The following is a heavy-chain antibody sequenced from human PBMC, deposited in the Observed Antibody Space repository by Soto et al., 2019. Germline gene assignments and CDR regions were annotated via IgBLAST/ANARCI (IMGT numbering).Heavy chain of an antibody. CDR1: GFTFNNYA. Sequence: EVQLLESGGGLVQPGGSLRLSCAASGFTFNNYAMTWVRQAPGKGLECVSAISGGGETTSYADSVKGRFTVSRDGSKNTLYLQMSSLRAEDTALYYCAKGRGGSGSLTPRVDFWGQGTLVTVSS. CDR2: ISGGGETT. CDR3: AKGRGGSGSLTPRVDF. V-gene: IGHV3-23*01. D-gene: IGHD3-10*01. J-gene: IGHJ4*02.